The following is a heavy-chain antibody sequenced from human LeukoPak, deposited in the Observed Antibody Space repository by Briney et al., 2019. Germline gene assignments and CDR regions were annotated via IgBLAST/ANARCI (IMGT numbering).Heavy chain of an antibody. CDR3: ARDLYCSSTSCRYYGMDV. D-gene: IGHD2-2*01. J-gene: IGHJ6*02. CDR2: IWYDGSNK. CDR1: GFTFSSYG. Sequence: PGRSLRLSCAASGFTFSSYGMHWVRQAPGKGLEWVAVIWYDGSNKYYADSVKGRFTISRDNSKNTLYLQMNSLRAEDTAVYYCARDLYCSSTSCRYYGMDVWGQGTTVTVSS. V-gene: IGHV3-33*01.